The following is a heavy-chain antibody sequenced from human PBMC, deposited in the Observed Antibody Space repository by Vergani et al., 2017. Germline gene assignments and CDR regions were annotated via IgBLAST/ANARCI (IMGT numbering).Heavy chain of an antibody. CDR3: ARDRLYSYGYQTRPYGMDV. V-gene: IGHV3-23*01. Sequence: EVQLLESGGGLVQPGGSLRLSCAASGFTFSSYAMSWVRQAPGKGLEWVSAISGSGGSTYYADSVKGRFTISRDNSKNTLYLQMNSLRAEDTAVYYCARDRLYSYGYQTRPYGMDVWGQGTTVTVSS. CDR1: GFTFSSYA. J-gene: IGHJ6*02. CDR2: ISGSGGST. D-gene: IGHD5-18*01.